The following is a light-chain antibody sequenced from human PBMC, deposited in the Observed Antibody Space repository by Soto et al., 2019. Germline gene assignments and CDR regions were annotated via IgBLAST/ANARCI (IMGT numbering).Light chain of an antibody. CDR2: DTS. V-gene: IGKV3-15*01. Sequence: EIVMTHSPSTLSVSNGEGATLSCRASQGIGDTLAWYQQKPGQTPRLLIYDTSIRATGVPARFSGSGSGTEFTLTISSLQSEDFAVYYCQQYNSWLPITFGQGTRLEIK. J-gene: IGKJ5*01. CDR3: QQYNSWLPIT. CDR1: QGIGDT.